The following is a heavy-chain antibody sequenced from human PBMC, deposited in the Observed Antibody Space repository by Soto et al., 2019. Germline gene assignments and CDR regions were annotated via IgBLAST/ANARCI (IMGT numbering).Heavy chain of an antibody. D-gene: IGHD3-10*01. CDR2: ITSSGGNI. Sequence: GGSLRLSCAASGFTFSNYYMSWIRQPPGRGLEWVSSITSSGGNIYYADSVKGRFTISRDNSKNSLYLQINGLRTEDTAVYYCVQDPLHHGSTLPYWGQETLLTVS. J-gene: IGHJ4*02. V-gene: IGHV3-11*04. CDR3: VQDPLHHGSTLPY. CDR1: GFTFSNYY.